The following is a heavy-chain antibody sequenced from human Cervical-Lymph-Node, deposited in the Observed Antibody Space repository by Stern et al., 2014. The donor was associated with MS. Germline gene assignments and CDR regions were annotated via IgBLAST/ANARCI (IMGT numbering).Heavy chain of an antibody. CDR2: LYYSGNT. CDR1: GGSITSNY. D-gene: IGHD5-24*01. CDR3: ARHGPPRRRDDSNHPNFDY. Sequence: QVQLQESGPGLVKPSETLSLTCTVSGGSITSNYWSWIRQPPGKGLEWIGYLYYSGNTNYNPALKSRVTTSVDTAKNQFSLNPSPVTAADTAVYYCARHGPPRRRDDSNHPNFDYWGPGTLVAVSS. J-gene: IGHJ4*02. V-gene: IGHV4-59*08.